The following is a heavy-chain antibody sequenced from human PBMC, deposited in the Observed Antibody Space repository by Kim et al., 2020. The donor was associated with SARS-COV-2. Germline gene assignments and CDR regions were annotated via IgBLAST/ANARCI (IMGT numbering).Heavy chain of an antibody. V-gene: IGHV6-1*01. CDR3: TRGRSPAAGVFDY. J-gene: IGHJ4*01. CDR1: GDSVSNTDAA. CDR2: TFHRTKWYN. Sequence: SQTLSLTCAISGDSVSNTDAAWNWVRQSPSRGLEWLGKTFHRTKWYNEYTGSMKSRITITSDTSKNEFSLQLNSVTPDDTAVYYCTRGRSPAAGVFDYWG. D-gene: IGHD6-25*01.